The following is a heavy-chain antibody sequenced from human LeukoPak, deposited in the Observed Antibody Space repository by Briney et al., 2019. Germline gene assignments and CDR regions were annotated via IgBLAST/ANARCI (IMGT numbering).Heavy chain of an antibody. CDR1: GGSISSGSYY. V-gene: IGHV4-61*02. CDR2: IYTSGST. D-gene: IGHD5-24*01. Sequence: SETLSLTCTVSGGSISSGSYYWSWIRQPAGKGLEWIGRIYTSGSTNYNPSLKSRVTISVDTSKNQFSLKLSSVTAADTAVYYCARGMATNYLGNYYYYGMDVWGQGTTVTVSS. J-gene: IGHJ6*02. CDR3: ARGMATNYLGNYYYYGMDV.